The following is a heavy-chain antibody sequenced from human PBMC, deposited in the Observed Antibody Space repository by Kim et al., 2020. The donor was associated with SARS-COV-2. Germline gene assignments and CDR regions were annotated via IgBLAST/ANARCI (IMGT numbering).Heavy chain of an antibody. D-gene: IGHD3-22*01. V-gene: IGHV5-10-1*01. J-gene: IGHJ4*02. Sequence: PSFQGHVTISADKSISTAYLQWSSLKASDTAMYYCARRSFYYDSSGTDYWGQGTLVTVSS. CDR3: ARRSFYYDSSGTDY.